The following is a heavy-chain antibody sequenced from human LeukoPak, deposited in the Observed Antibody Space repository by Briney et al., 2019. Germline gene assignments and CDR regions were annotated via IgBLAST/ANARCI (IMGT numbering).Heavy chain of an antibody. J-gene: IGHJ3*02. V-gene: IGHV5-51*01. Sequence: GESLKISCKGSGYSFSNYWIGWVRQMPGKGLELLGVIYPGESDTRYSPSFQGQVTISADRSISTAYLQWSSLKASDTAMYYCARHQYSGTFYNAFDIWGQGTMVTVSS. CDR1: GYSFSNYW. D-gene: IGHD1-26*01. CDR2: IYPGESDT. CDR3: ARHQYSGTFYNAFDI.